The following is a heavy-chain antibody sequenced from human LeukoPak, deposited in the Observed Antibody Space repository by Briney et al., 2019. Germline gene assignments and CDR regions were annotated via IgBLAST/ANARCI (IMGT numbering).Heavy chain of an antibody. V-gene: IGHV1-2*02. CDR3: ARSGSPGIAAAFFDY. Sequence: ASVKASGKPAGYTFTAYYVHWGRRSPRHGVGGRRGIKPNSGGTNYAQKFQGRVTMTRDTSISTVYMELSRLRSDDTAVYSCARSGSPGIAAAFFDYWGQGTLVTVSS. J-gene: IGHJ4*02. CDR1: GYTFTAYY. CDR2: IKPNSGGT. D-gene: IGHD6-13*01.